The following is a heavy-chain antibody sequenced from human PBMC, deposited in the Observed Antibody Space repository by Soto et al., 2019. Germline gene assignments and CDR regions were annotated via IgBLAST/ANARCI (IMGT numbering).Heavy chain of an antibody. J-gene: IGHJ5*02. D-gene: IGHD3-3*01. CDR3: ARALDYDFWGGRNWFDP. CDR2: IYYTGIT. Sequence: WTCIRQSPGKGLEWVGYIYYTGITNYNPSLKRRVTISLDRSKNQFSLKLDSVTAADTAVYYCARALDYDFWGGRNWFDPWGQGTLVTVSS. V-gene: IGHV4-59*01.